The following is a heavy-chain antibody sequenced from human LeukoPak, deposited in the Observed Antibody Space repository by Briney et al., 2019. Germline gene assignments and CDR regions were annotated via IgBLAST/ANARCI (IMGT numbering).Heavy chain of an antibody. D-gene: IGHD2-15*01. CDR2: IYSSGNT. CDR3: ASADCSGGTCYSVYLN. J-gene: IGHJ4*02. Sequence: SETLSLTCTVSGGSVSNNYWSWIRQPAGKGLEWIGRIYSSGNTTYNPSLKSRVTMSVATSKNQFSLKLNSVTAADTALYYCASADCSGGTCYSVYLNWGQGALVIVSS. V-gene: IGHV4-4*07. CDR1: GGSVSNNY.